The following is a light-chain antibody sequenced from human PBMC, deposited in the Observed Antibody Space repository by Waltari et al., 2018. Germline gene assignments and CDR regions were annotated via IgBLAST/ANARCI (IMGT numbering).Light chain of an antibody. V-gene: IGLV2-14*03. CDR2: YVT. CDR1: SSDVGGYDY. Sequence: QSALTQPASVSGSPGQSITISCIGTSSDVGGYDYVSWYQQHPGKPPKLMIYYVTNRPSGVSDRFAGSKSGNTASLTISGLQAEDEADYYCSSFTSSSTLVFGGGTELTVL. J-gene: IGLJ2*01. CDR3: SSFTSSSTLV.